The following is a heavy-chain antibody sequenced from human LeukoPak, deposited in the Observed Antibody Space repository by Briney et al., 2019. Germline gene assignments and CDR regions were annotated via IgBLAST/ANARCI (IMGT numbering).Heavy chain of an antibody. Sequence: ASVKVSCKASGYTFTSYGISWVRQAPGQGLEWMGWISAYNGNTNYAQKLQGRVTMTTDTSTSTAYMELRSLRSDDTAVYYCARDSTRWLLYNWFGPWGQGTLVTVSS. D-gene: IGHD3-3*01. V-gene: IGHV1-18*01. CDR1: GYTFTSYG. CDR2: ISAYNGNT. J-gene: IGHJ5*02. CDR3: ARDSTRWLLYNWFGP.